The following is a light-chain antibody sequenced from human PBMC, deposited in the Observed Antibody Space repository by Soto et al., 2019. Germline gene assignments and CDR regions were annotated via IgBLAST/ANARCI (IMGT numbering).Light chain of an antibody. CDR2: GAS. CDR3: QQYKKWPPVT. J-gene: IGKJ1*01. CDR1: QSVSSN. V-gene: IGKV3-15*01. Sequence: EIVMTQSPATLSVSPGERATLSCRASQSVSSNLAWYQQKPGQAPRLLIYGASTRATGIPVRFSGSGSGTEFTLTISSLQSEDFAVYYCQQYKKWPPVTFGQGTKLEIK.